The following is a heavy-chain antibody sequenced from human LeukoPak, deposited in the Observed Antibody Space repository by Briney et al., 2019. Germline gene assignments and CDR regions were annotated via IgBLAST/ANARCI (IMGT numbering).Heavy chain of an antibody. J-gene: IGHJ3*02. CDR1: GFTFSSYA. D-gene: IGHD1-14*01. CDR2: ISGSGGST. Sequence: GGSLRLSCAASGFTFSSYAMSWVRQAPGKGLEWVSAISGSGGSTYYADSVKGRFTISRDNSKNTLYLQMNSLRAEDTAVYYCAKDGPYKRPRGGGAFVIWGQGTMVTVSS. V-gene: IGHV3-23*01. CDR3: AKDGPYKRPRGGGAFVI.